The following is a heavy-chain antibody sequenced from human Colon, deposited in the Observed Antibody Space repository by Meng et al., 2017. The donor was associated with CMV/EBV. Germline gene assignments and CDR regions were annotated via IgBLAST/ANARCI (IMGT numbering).Heavy chain of an antibody. J-gene: IGHJ5*02. CDR2: ISSAGGDR. CDR3: ARDLISGTYSGYESDLGP. CDR1: GFAFSSYE. V-gene: IGHV3-48*03. D-gene: IGHD5-12*01. Sequence: GESLKISCVASGFAFSSYEMNWVRQAPGKGLEWVAYISSAGGDRYYADSVKGRFTISRHNAQRSLYLEMNSLSGDDTAVYYCARDLISGTYSGYESDLGPWGLGTLVTVSS.